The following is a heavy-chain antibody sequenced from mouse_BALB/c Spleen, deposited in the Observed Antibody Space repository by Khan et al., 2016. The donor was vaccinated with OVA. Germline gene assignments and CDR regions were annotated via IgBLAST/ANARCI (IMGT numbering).Heavy chain of an antibody. D-gene: IGHD2-14*01. CDR2: VNPNTGNT. Sequence: VQLKQSGPDLVKPGASVKMSCKASGYSFTGYYMNWVNQSHGKSLECIGRVNPNTGNTNYNQKFRGKAILIVDTSSSTAYMELRSLTSEDSAVYYCARGYDFFAYWGQGTLVTVSA. V-gene: IGHV1-26*01. CDR1: GYSFTGYY. CDR3: ARGYDFFAY. J-gene: IGHJ3*01.